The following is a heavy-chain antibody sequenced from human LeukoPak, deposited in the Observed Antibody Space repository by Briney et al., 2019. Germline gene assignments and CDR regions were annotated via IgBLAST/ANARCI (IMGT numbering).Heavy chain of an antibody. J-gene: IGHJ3*02. V-gene: IGHV2-70*04. CDR1: GFSLSTSGMR. Sequence: ESGPALVKPTQTLTLTCTFSGFSLSTSGMRVSWIRQPPGKALEWLARIDWDDDKFYSTSLKTRPTISKDTSKNQVVLTMTNMDPVDTATYYCARTRIAAAADDAFDIWGQGTMVTVSS. CDR3: ARTRIAAAADDAFDI. D-gene: IGHD6-13*01. CDR2: IDWDDDK.